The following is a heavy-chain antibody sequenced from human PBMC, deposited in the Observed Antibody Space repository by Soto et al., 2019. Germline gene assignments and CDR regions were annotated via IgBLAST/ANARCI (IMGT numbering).Heavy chain of an antibody. D-gene: IGHD3-22*01. Sequence: SVKVSCKASGGTFSSYAISWVRQAPGQGLEWMGGIIPIFGTANYAQKFQGRVTITADKSTSTAYMELSSLRSEDTAVYYCARDSFYYDSSGYYYDGKSWGQGTLVTVSS. J-gene: IGHJ4*02. CDR1: GGTFSSYA. V-gene: IGHV1-69*06. CDR2: IIPIFGTA. CDR3: ARDSFYYDSSGYYYDGKS.